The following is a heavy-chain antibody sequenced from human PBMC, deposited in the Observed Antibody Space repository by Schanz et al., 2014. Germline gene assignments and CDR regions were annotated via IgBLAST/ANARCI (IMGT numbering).Heavy chain of an antibody. D-gene: IGHD5-12*01. J-gene: IGHJ3*01. V-gene: IGHV3-33*08. Sequence: QVHLVESGGGVVQPGRSLRLSCAASGFTFSSYGMHWVRQAPGKGLEWVAFIWSDGSRTYHAESVKGRFSISRDNSKNTLYLQMDSLRAEDTAVYFCARDGGRDGYNLAFDVWGQGTLVTVSS. CDR1: GFTFSSYG. CDR3: ARDGGRDGYNLAFDV. CDR2: IWSDGSRT.